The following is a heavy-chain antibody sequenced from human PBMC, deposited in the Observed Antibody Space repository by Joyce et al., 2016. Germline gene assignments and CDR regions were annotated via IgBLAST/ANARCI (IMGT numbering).Heavy chain of an antibody. J-gene: IGHJ4*02. CDR1: GFTVSSHS. V-gene: IGHV3-66*01. D-gene: IGHD1-1*01. Sequence: EVQLVESGGGLVQPGGSLRLSCAASGFTVSSHSMTWVRQVPGRGLEWVSNIYPAGSICYADSVKGRFTIFSDESKNTLYLDMEDLRADDTASYYCARLMESVPDFWGQGTPVTVAP. CDR3: ARLMESVPDF. CDR2: IYPAGSI.